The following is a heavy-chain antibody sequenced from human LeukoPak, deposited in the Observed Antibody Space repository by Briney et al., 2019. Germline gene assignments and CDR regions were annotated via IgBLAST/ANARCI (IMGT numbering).Heavy chain of an antibody. CDR1: GYTFTDYY. D-gene: IGHD3-10*01. J-gene: IGHJ5*02. CDR3: ARDYERIIMVRGVPLSPQTVFDP. Sequence: ASVKVSCKASGYTFTDYYIHWVRQAPGQGPEWMGWISPNSGGTNYAQNLQGRVTMTRDTSISTAYMELSRLRSDDTAVYYCARDYERIIMVRGVPLSPQTVFDPWGQGTLVTVSS. V-gene: IGHV1-2*02. CDR2: ISPNSGGT.